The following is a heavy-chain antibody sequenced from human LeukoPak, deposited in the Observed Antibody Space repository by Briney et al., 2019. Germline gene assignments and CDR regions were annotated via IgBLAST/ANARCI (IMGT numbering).Heavy chain of an antibody. CDR1: GYTFTSYY. J-gene: IGHJ5*02. CDR2: INPSGGST. CDR3: ARAPKFRLVGASKGPFDP. Sequence: ASVKVSCKASGYTFTSYYMHWVRQAPGQGLEWMGIINPSGGSTSYAQKFQGRVTMTRDMSTSTVYMELSSLRAEDTAVYYCARAPKFRLVGASKGPFDPWGQGTLVTVSS. D-gene: IGHD1-26*01. V-gene: IGHV1-46*01.